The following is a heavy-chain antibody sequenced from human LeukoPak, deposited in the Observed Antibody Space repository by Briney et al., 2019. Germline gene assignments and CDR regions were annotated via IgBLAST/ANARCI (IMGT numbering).Heavy chain of an antibody. J-gene: IGHJ4*02. CDR3: ARDPTSYDSSGYTIAGGDY. D-gene: IGHD3-22*01. V-gene: IGHV1-2*02. CDR1: GYTFTGYY. Sequence: ASVKVCCKAAGYTFTGYYMNWVRQAPRQGLEWRGWINPNSGGTNYAQKFQGRVTMTRDTSISTAYMELSRLRSDDTAVYYCARDPTSYDSSGYTIAGGDYWGQGTLVTVSS. CDR2: INPNSGGT.